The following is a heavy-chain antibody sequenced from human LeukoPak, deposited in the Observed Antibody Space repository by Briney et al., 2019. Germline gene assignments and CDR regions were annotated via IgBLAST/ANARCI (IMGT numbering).Heavy chain of an antibody. D-gene: IGHD4-17*01. CDR1: GFSVGNNY. CDR3: ARDSSIIYGDYFDY. J-gene: IGHJ4*02. CDR2: ISSSSSYI. Sequence: GGSLRLSCAASGFSVGNNYMSWVRQAPGKGLEWVSSISSSSSYIYYADSVKGRFTISRDNAKNSLYLQMNSLRAEDTAVYYCARDSSIIYGDYFDYWGQGTLVTVSS. V-gene: IGHV3-21*01.